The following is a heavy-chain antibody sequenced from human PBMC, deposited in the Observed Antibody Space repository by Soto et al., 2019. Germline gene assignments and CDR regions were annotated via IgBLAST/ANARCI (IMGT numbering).Heavy chain of an antibody. J-gene: IGHJ3*02. CDR2: ISYDGSNI. CDR1: GFTFSSYA. Sequence: GGSLRLSCAASGFTFSSYAMHWVRQAPGKGLDWVAVISYDGSNIYYAESVKGRSTISRDNSKSTLYLQMNSLRPEDTAVYYCARESEAFDIWGLGTMVTVPS. CDR3: ARESEAFDI. V-gene: IGHV3-30-3*01.